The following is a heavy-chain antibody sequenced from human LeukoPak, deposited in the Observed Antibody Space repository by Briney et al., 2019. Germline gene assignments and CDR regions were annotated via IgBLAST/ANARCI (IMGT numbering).Heavy chain of an antibody. D-gene: IGHD3-3*01. CDR1: GGSISSYY. V-gene: IGHV4-59*01. CDR3: ARVGYDFWSGHLENYYYMDV. J-gene: IGHJ6*03. Sequence: SETLSLTCPVSGGSISSYYWSWIRQPPGKGLEWIGYIYYSGSTNYNPSLKSRVTISVDTSKNQFSLKLSSVTAADTAVYYCARVGYDFWSGHLENYYYMDVWGKGTTVTVSS. CDR2: IYYSGST.